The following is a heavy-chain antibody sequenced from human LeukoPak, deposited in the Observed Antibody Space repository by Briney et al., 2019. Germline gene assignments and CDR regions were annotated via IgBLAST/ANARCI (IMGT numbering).Heavy chain of an antibody. CDR1: GYTFTRYG. J-gene: IGHJ5*02. Sequence: ASVKVSCKASGYTFTRYGISWVRQAPGQGLEWMGWISGYNGNTNYAEKLQGRVTMTTDTSTSTVYMELRSLRTDDTAVYYCARDSLYYGSGSYLGFDPWGQGTLVTVSS. V-gene: IGHV1-18*01. CDR2: ISGYNGNT. CDR3: ARDSLYYGSGSYLGFDP. D-gene: IGHD3-10*01.